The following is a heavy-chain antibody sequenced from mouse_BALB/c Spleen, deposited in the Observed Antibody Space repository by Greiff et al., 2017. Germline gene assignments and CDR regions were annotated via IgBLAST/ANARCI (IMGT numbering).Heavy chain of an antibody. CDR1: GYSITSGYY. J-gene: IGHJ4*01. V-gene: IGHV3-6*02. CDR2: ISYDGSN. D-gene: IGHD2-4*01. Sequence: EVQLQESGPGLVKPSQSLSLTCSVTGYSITSGYYWNWIRQFPGNKLEWMGYISYDGSNNYNPSLKNRISITRDTSKNQFFLKLNSVTTEDTATYYCARDLYDYDVYYAMDYWGQGTSVTVSS. CDR3: ARDLYDYDVYYAMDY.